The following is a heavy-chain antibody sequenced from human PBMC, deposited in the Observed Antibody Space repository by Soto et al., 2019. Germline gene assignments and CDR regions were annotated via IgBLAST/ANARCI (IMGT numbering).Heavy chain of an antibody. CDR3: ARDSRFLAWLSWFDP. Sequence: ASVKVSCKASGGTFSSYAISWVRQAPGQGLEWMGGIIPIFGTANYAQKFQGRVTITADKSTSTAYMELSSLRSEDTAVYYCARDSRFLAWLSWFDPWGQGTLVTVSS. CDR1: GGTFSSYA. CDR2: IIPIFGTA. J-gene: IGHJ5*02. V-gene: IGHV1-69*06. D-gene: IGHD3-3*01.